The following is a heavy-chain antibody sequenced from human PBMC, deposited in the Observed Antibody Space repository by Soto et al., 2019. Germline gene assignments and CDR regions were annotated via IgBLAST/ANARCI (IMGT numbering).Heavy chain of an antibody. Sequence: ASVKVPCKASVGTFSSYAMSCVRQAPGQGLEWMGGINPNSGGTNYAQKFQGRVTMTRDTSISTAYMELSRLRSDDTAVYYCARVAAMDYYYYGMDVWGQGTTVTVSS. CDR3: ARVAAMDYYYYGMDV. J-gene: IGHJ6*02. CDR2: INPNSGGT. D-gene: IGHD5-18*01. CDR1: VGTFSSYA. V-gene: IGHV1-2*02.